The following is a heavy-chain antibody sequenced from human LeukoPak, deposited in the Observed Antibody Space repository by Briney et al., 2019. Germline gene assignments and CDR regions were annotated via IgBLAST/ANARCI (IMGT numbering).Heavy chain of an antibody. CDR2: ISSSSTI. J-gene: IGHJ4*02. Sequence: GGSLRLSCAASGFTFSSYSMNWVRQAPGKGLVWVSYISSSSTIHYADSVKGRFTISRDNAKNSLYLQMNSLRAEDTAVYYCASQLWLVPPFDYWGQGTLVTVSS. CDR3: ASQLWLVPPFDY. CDR1: GFTFSSYS. D-gene: IGHD6-19*01. V-gene: IGHV3-48*01.